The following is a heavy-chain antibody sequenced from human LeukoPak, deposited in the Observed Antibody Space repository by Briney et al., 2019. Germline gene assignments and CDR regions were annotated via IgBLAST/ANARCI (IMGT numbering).Heavy chain of an antibody. J-gene: IGHJ6*03. CDR2: INPNSGGT. CDR1: GYTFTGSY. Sequence: ASVKVSCKASGYTFTGSYMHWVRQAPGQGLEWMGWINPNSGGTNYAQKFQGRVTMTRDTSISTAYMELSRLRSDDTAVYYCAGVGPVAGNFYYYYYYYMDVWGKGTTVTVSS. V-gene: IGHV1-2*02. CDR3: AGVGPVAGNFYYYYYYYMDV. D-gene: IGHD6-19*01.